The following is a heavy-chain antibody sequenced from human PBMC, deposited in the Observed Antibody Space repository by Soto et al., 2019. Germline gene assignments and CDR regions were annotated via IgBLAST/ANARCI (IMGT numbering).Heavy chain of an antibody. D-gene: IGHD1-26*01. CDR2: ISGYNGDT. CDR3: AKSGHPPYYYYGRDV. CDR1: GYTFSRYG. Sequence: ASVKVSCKASGYTFSRYGISWVRQAPGQGLEWMGWISGYNGDTKYAQKVQGRVTMTIDTSTYTAYMELRSLTSDDTALYYCAKSGHPPYYYYGRDVWGQGTTVTVSS. V-gene: IGHV1-18*01. J-gene: IGHJ6*02.